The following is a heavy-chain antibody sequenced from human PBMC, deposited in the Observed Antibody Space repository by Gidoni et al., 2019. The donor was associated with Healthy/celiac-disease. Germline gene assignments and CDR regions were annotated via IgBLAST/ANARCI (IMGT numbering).Heavy chain of an antibody. V-gene: IGHV4-34*01. CDR3: ARGQGESPDYVWGSYRVYYFDY. Sequence: RQPPGKGLEWIGEINHSGSTNYNPSLKSRVTISVDTSKNQFPLKLSSVTAADTAVYYCARGQGESPDYVWGSYRVYYFDYWGQGTLVTVSS. D-gene: IGHD3-16*02. CDR2: INHSGST. J-gene: IGHJ4*02.